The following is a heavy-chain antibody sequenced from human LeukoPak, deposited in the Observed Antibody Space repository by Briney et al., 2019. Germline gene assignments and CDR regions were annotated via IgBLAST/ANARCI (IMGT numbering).Heavy chain of an antibody. D-gene: IGHD6-19*01. CDR1: GYTFTSYG. V-gene: IGHV1-18*01. Sequence: GASVKVSCKASGYTFTSYGISWVRQAPGQGLEWMGWISAYNGNTNYAQKLQGGVTMTTDTSTSTAYMELRSLRSDDTAVYYCATKIAVAGTVYFQHWGQGTLVTVSS. CDR3: ATKIAVAGTVYFQH. CDR2: ISAYNGNT. J-gene: IGHJ1*01.